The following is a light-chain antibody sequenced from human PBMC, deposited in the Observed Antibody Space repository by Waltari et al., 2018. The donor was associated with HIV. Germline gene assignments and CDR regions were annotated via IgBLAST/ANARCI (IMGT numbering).Light chain of an antibody. J-gene: IGLJ2*01. Sequence: QSVLTQPPSVSEAPRQRVTISCSGSSSNIGNNAVNWYQQLPGKPPKLLIYYDDRLASGVSDRFSGSKSGTSASRAISGLQAEDESDYYCAAWDDSLNGVVFGGGTKLTVL. CDR1: SSNIGNNA. CDR3: AAWDDSLNGVV. V-gene: IGLV1-36*01. CDR2: YDD.